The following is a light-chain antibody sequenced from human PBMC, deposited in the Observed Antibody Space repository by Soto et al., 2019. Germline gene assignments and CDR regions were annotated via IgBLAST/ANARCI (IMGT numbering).Light chain of an antibody. CDR2: LEDGGNH. J-gene: IGLJ3*02. Sequence: QSVLTQSSSASASLGPSVKLTCTLSSGHSSYNIAGHQQQPGTAPRYLMKLEDGGNHNKGVGVPDRFSGSSSGADRYLTIPNLQFEDEADYYCETSDSTPRVFGGGTKVTVL. CDR3: ETSDSTPRV. V-gene: IGLV4-60*02. CDR1: SGHSSYN.